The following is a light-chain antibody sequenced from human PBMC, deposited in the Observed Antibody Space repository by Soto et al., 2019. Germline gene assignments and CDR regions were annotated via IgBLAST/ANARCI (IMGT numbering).Light chain of an antibody. CDR2: EGG. Sequence: QSVLTQPASVSGSPGQSITISCTGTSSDVGNYNLVSWYQQYPGKAPKLMIYEGGKRPSGVSNRFSGSKSGNTASLTISGLQAEDEADYYCCSFALRSTVIFGGGTKLTVL. CDR1: SSDVGNYNL. J-gene: IGLJ2*01. V-gene: IGLV2-23*01. CDR3: CSFALRSTVI.